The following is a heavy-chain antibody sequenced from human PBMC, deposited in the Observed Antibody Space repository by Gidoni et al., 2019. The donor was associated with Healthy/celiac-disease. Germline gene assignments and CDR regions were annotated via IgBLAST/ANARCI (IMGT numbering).Heavy chain of an antibody. Sequence: QVQLVESGGGLVKPGGSLRLSCAASGFTFSDSYMSWIRQAPGKGLELVSYISSSGSTIYYADSVKGRFTISRDNAKNSLYLQMNSLRAEDTAVYYCARMSRLHKIYYYYYGMDVWGQGTTVTVSS. CDR2: ISSSGSTI. D-gene: IGHD5-12*01. CDR3: ARMSRLHKIYYYYYGMDV. V-gene: IGHV3-11*01. CDR1: GFTFSDSY. J-gene: IGHJ6*02.